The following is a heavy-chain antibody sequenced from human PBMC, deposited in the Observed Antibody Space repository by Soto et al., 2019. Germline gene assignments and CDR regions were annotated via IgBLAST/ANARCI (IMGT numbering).Heavy chain of an antibody. CDR2: INPNSGGT. D-gene: IGHD5-18*01. CDR1: GYTFTGYY. CDR3: ARAEGYSYGPYYYYYGMDV. J-gene: IGHJ6*02. V-gene: IGHV1-2*02. Sequence: ASVKVSCKASGYTFTGYYMHWVRQAPGQGLEWMGWINPNSGGTNYAQKFQGRVTMTRDTSISTAYMELSRLRSGDTAVYYCARAEGYSYGPYYYYYGMDVWGQGTTVTVSS.